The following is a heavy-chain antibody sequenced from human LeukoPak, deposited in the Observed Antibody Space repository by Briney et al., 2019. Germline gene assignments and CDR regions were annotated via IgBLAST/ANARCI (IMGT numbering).Heavy chain of an antibody. D-gene: IGHD6-19*01. V-gene: IGHV4-39*01. CDR2: IYYSGST. CDR3: ARHEQWLGSLDP. Sequence: SETLSLTCTVSGGSISSPSYYWGWIRQPPGQGLEWIGSIYYSGSTYYNPSLKTRVTISVDTSKNQFSLKLSSVTAADKAVYYCARHEQWLGSLDPWGQGTLVTVSS. CDR1: GGSISSPSYY. J-gene: IGHJ5*02.